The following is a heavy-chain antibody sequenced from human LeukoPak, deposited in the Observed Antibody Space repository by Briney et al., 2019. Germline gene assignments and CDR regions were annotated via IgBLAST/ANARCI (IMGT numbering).Heavy chain of an antibody. CDR2: ISGGGDIT. D-gene: IGHD4-17*01. J-gene: IGHJ4*02. V-gene: IGHV3-23*01. CDR1: GFNFANHA. CDR3: ANLYGDYITAAFDY. Sequence: SGGSLRLSCAASGFNFANHAMSWVRQTPGKGLEWVSAISGGGDITYYADSVTGRFTISRDNSKDTLFLQMHSLRPGDTAVYYCANLYGDYITAAFDYWGQGTLVTVSS.